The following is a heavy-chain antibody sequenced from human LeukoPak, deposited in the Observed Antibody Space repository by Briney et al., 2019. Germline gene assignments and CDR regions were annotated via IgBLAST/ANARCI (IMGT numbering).Heavy chain of an antibody. D-gene: IGHD2-2*01. J-gene: IGHJ4*02. CDR2: MNPNSGNT. CDR1: GYTFTSYD. V-gene: IGHV1-8*01. CDR3: ARGFRYCSSTSCSFYYFDY. Sequence: ASVKVSCKASGYTFTSYDINWVRQATGQGLGWMGWMNPNSGNTGYAQKFQGRVTMTRNTSISTAYMELSSLRSEDTAVYYCARGFRYCSSTSCSFYYFDYWGQGTLVTVSS.